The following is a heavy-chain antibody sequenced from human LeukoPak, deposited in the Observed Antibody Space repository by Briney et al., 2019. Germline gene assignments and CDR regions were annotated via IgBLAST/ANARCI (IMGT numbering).Heavy chain of an antibody. CDR2: FDPEDGET. CDR3: ATGVTNRYCSSTSCYAY. CDR1: GYTFTELS. J-gene: IGHJ4*02. D-gene: IGHD2-2*01. Sequence: ASAKVSCKVSGYTFTELSMHWVRQAPGKGLEWMGGFDPEDGETIYAQKFQGRVTMTEDTSTDTAYMELSSLRSEDTAVYYCATGVTNRYCSSTSCYAYWGQGTLVTVSS. V-gene: IGHV1-24*01.